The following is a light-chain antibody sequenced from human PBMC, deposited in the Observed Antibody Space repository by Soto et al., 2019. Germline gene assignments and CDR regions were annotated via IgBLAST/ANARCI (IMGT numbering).Light chain of an antibody. CDR2: NNN. J-gene: IGLJ1*01. V-gene: IGLV1-44*01. Sequence: QSVLTQPPSASGTPGQRVTISCSGGSSNIGKNGVNWYQQLPGTAPRLLIYNNNQRPSGVPDRFSGSKSGTSASLAISGLQSDDDADYYCASWDDSLNGPYVFGTGTKVTVL. CDR1: SSNIGKNG. CDR3: ASWDDSLNGPYV.